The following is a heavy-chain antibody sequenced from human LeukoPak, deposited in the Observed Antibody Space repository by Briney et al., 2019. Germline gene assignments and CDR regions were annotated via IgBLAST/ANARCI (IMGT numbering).Heavy chain of an antibody. J-gene: IGHJ4*02. CDR1: GGSISSYY. CDR2: IYTSGST. D-gene: IGHD1-20*01. CDR3: ARDITGTFYYFDY. Sequence: SETLSLTCTVSGGSISSYYWSWIRQPPGKGLEWIGYIYTSGSTNYNPSLKSRVTMSVDTSKNQFSLKLSSVTAADTAVYYCARDITGTFYYFDYWGQGTLVTVSS. V-gene: IGHV4-4*08.